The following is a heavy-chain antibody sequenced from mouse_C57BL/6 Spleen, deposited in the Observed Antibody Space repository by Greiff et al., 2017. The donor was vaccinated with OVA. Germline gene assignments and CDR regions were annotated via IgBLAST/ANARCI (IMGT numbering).Heavy chain of an antibody. V-gene: IGHV5-9*01. CDR1: GFTFSSYT. D-gene: IGHD2-1*01. CDR2: ISGGGGNT. Sequence: EVQLQESGGGLVKPGGSLKLSCAASGFTFSSYTMSWVRQTPEKRLEWVATISGGGGNTYYPDSVKGRFTISRDNAKNTLYLQMSSLRSEDTALYYCARHAGYGNSYFDVWGTGTTVTVSS. J-gene: IGHJ1*03. CDR3: ARHAGYGNSYFDV.